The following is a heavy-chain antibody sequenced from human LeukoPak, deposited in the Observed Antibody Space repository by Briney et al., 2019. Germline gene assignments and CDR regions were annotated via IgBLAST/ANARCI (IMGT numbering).Heavy chain of an antibody. Sequence: GGSLRLSCAASGFTFSSDAMSWIRQAPGKGLEWVGRIKSKTDGGTTDYAAPVKGRFTISRDDSKNTLYLQMNSLKTEDTAVYYCTTDYSLRGDYWRVEYYWGQGTLVTVSS. CDR2: IKSKTDGGTT. D-gene: IGHD4-17*01. J-gene: IGHJ4*02. CDR1: GFTFSSDA. CDR3: TTDYSLRGDYWRVEYY. V-gene: IGHV3-15*01.